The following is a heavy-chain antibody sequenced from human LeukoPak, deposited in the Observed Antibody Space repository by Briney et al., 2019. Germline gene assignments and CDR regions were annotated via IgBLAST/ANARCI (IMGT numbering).Heavy chain of an antibody. J-gene: IGHJ4*02. CDR1: GGSISSSSYY. CDR3: ARQSGSYPIDY. CDR2: INYSGST. D-gene: IGHD1-26*01. V-gene: IGHV4-39*01. Sequence: SETLSLTCTVSGGSISSSSYYWGWIRQPPGKGLEWIGSINYSGSTYYNPSLKSRVTISVDTSKNQFSLKLSSVTAADTAVYYCARQSGSYPIDYWGQGTLVTVSS.